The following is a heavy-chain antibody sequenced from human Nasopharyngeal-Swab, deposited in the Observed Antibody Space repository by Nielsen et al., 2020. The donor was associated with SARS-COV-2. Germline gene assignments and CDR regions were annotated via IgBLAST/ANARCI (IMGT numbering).Heavy chain of an antibody. V-gene: IGHV5-51*01. J-gene: IGHJ6*02. CDR3: AIGAAVGTLFHGMDV. D-gene: IGHD1-26*01. CDR1: GYRFTYYW. Sequence: GESLKISCATSGYRFTYYWIAWVRHAPGKGLECMFTIFPGDSDTRYSPSFEGRVTISVDQSITTAYLHWTSLKASDTAKYYCAIGAAVGTLFHGMDVWGQGTMVTVPS. CDR2: IFPGDSDT.